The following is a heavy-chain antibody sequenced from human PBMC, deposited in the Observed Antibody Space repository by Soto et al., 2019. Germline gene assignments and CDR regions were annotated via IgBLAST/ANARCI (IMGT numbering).Heavy chain of an antibody. V-gene: IGHV3-7*04. Sequence: EVQLVESGGGLVQPGGSLRLSCVASGLTLSRYWMSWVRQAPGKGLEWVANIKEDGGKTYYVDSVKGRFTISRDNAKKSVYLKLNSLRVEDMAVYYCSRDYYGPGPDWGQGTRVIVSS. CDR2: IKEDGGKT. D-gene: IGHD3-22*01. J-gene: IGHJ4*02. CDR1: GLTLSRYW. CDR3: SRDYYGPGPD.